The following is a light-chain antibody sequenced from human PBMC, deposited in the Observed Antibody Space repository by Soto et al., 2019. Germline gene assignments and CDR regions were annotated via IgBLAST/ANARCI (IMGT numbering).Light chain of an antibody. CDR1: SGDIGSYNR. V-gene: IGLV2-14*01. Sequence: QSALTQPASVSGSPGQSITISCTGTSGDIGSYNRVSWYQQHPGKAPKLIIYEVTDRPSGVSNRFSGSKSGNTASLTISGLQAEDEAHYYCCSYAGSFSRFVLFGGGTKVTVL. CDR2: EVT. CDR3: CSYAGSFSRFVL. J-gene: IGLJ2*01.